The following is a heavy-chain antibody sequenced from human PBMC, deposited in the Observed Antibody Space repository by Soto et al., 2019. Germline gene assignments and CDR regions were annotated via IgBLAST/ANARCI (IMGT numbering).Heavy chain of an antibody. CDR1: GGSISSYY. J-gene: IGHJ6*02. D-gene: IGHD2-21*02. CDR2: IYYSGST. CDR3: ASKRDSYYYYGMDV. V-gene: IGHV4-59*01. Sequence: SETLSLTCTVSGGSISSYYCCWIRQPPGKGLEWIGYIYYSGSTNYNPSLKSRVTISVDTSKNQFSLKLSSVTAADTAVYCWASKRDSYYYYGMDVWGQGTRVT.